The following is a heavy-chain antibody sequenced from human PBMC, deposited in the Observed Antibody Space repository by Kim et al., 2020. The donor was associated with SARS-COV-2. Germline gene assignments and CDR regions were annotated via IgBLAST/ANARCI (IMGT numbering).Heavy chain of an antibody. D-gene: IGHD3-22*01. J-gene: IGHJ5*02. Sequence: SETLSLTCTVSGGSISSSDYYWAWIRQPPGKGLEWLGGDYNSGRGITYYNPALTSRVTISAVTSENQLTLQLSTVTAAVTAVSSCAAQYYDMGNCFDPWG. CDR3: AAQYYDMGNCFDP. V-gene: IGHV4-39*01. CDR1: GGSISSSDYY. CDR2: DYNSGRGIT.